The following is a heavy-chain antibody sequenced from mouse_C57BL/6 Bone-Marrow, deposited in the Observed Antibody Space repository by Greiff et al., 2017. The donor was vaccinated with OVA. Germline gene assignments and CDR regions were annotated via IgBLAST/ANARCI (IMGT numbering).Heavy chain of an antibody. Sequence: QVQLQQPGAELVKPGASVKMSCKASGYTFTSYWITWVKQRPGQGLEWIGDIYPGSGSTNYNEKFKSKATLTVDTSSRTAYMQLSSLTSEDSAVYYCAGAYYSNAWFAYGGQGTLVTVSA. D-gene: IGHD2-5*01. V-gene: IGHV1-55*01. J-gene: IGHJ3*01. CDR1: GYTFTSYW. CDR3: AGAYYSNAWFAY. CDR2: IYPGSGST.